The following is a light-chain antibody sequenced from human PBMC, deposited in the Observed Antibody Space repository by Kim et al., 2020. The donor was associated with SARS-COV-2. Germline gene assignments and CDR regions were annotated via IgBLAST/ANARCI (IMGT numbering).Light chain of an antibody. V-gene: IGLV3-21*04. CDR1: NIDDKS. CDR3: QVLDTVGDHRVV. Sequence: SYELAQPPSVSVAPGKTARISCGGDNIDDKSVHWYQQNPGQAPVLVMYFDDDRPSGIPERFSGSNSGNTATLTISRVEAADEADYYCQVLDTVGDHRVVFGGGTQLTVL. J-gene: IGLJ2*01. CDR2: FDD.